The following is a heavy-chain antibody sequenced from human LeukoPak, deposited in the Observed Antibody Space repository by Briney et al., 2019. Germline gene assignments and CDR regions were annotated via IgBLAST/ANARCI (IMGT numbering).Heavy chain of an antibody. CDR3: ARDYSASGAHDY. Sequence: GGSLRLSCAASGFTFSSYWMNWVRQAPGKGLEWVANIKQDGSDKYYVDSVKCRFTISRDNAKNSLYLQMNSLRAEDTAVYYCARDYSASGAHDYWGQGTLVTVSS. J-gene: IGHJ4*02. D-gene: IGHD3-10*01. V-gene: IGHV3-7*01. CDR1: GFTFSSYW. CDR2: IKQDGSDK.